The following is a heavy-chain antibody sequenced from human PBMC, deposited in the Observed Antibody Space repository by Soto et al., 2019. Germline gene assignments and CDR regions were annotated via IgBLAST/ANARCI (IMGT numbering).Heavy chain of an antibody. D-gene: IGHD3-22*01. CDR1: GGIFSDIG. CDR3: ARGWDHYDSSGLLTWFDP. J-gene: IGHJ5*02. V-gene: IGHV1-69*01. Sequence: QVQLVQSGAEVKRPGSSVKVSCKASGGIFSDIGIHWVRQAPGQGLEWMGGIIPIFGTANFAEKFQGRVTITADESTSTAYMELSSLTSDATAVYYCARGWDHYDSSGLLTWFDPWCQGTLVTVSS. CDR2: IIPIFGTA.